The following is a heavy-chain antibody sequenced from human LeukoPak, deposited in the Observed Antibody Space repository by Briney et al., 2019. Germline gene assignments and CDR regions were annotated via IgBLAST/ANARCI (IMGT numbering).Heavy chain of an antibody. CDR1: GFTFSSYW. Sequence: GGSLRLSCAASGFTFSSYWMSWVRQAPGKGLEWVANIKQDGSEKYYVDSVKGRFTISRDNAKNSLYLQMNSLGAEDTAVYYCARVGDYYGSGSYYTPFDYWGQGTLVTVSS. CDR2: IKQDGSEK. J-gene: IGHJ4*02. CDR3: ARVGDYYGSGSYYTPFDY. V-gene: IGHV3-7*03. D-gene: IGHD3-10*01.